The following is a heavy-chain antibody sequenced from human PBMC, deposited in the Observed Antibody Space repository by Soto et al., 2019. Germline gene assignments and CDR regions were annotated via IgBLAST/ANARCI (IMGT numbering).Heavy chain of an antibody. Sequence: GASVKVSCTASGYTFTSYDINWVRQATGQGLEWMGWMNPNSGNTGYAQKFQGRVTMTRNTSISTAYMELSSLRSEDTAVYYCARGAGELTTVTEFDYWGQGTLVTVSS. CDR1: GYTFTSYD. CDR2: MNPNSGNT. CDR3: ARGAGELTTVTEFDY. D-gene: IGHD4-17*01. V-gene: IGHV1-8*01. J-gene: IGHJ4*02.